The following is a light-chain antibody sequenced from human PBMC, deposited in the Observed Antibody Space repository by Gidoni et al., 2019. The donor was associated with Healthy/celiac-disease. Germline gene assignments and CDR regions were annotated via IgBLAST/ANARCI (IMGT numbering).Light chain of an antibody. J-gene: IGKJ2*01. CDR3: QQYNSYSGMYT. V-gene: IGKV1-5*03. Sequence: DIQMTQSPSTLSASVGDRVTITCRASQSISSWLAWYQQKPGKAPKLLIYKASSLESGVPSRFSGSGSGTEFTLTISSLRPDDFATYYCQQYNSYSGMYTFXQXTKLEIK. CDR1: QSISSW. CDR2: KAS.